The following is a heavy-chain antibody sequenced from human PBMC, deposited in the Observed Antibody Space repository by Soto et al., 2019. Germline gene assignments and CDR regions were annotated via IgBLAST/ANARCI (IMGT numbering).Heavy chain of an antibody. CDR1: GFTFSSYS. CDR3: ARDRASYYYDSSGYYGY. CDR2: ISSSSSTI. Sequence: EVQLVESGGGLVQPGGSPRLSCAASGFTFSSYSMNWVRQAPGKGLEWVSYISSSSSTIYYADSVKGRFTISRDNAKNSLYLQMNSLRDEDTAVYYCARDRASYYYDSSGYYGYWGQGTLVTVSS. J-gene: IGHJ4*02. V-gene: IGHV3-48*02. D-gene: IGHD3-22*01.